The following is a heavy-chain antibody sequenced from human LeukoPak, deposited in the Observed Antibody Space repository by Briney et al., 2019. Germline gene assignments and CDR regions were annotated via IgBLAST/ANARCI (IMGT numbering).Heavy chain of an antibody. D-gene: IGHD3-3*01. CDR2: IKGDGIST. V-gene: IGHV3-74*01. CDR1: GFDFSSNW. J-gene: IGHJ4*02. CDR3: AKDHYWSIDY. Sequence: GGSLRLSCAASGFDFSSNWMHWVRNAPGQGLVWVSRIKGDGISTNYADSVKGRFTISRDIAKNTLYLQMNSLRAEDTGVYYCAKDHYWSIDYWGRGTLVTVSS.